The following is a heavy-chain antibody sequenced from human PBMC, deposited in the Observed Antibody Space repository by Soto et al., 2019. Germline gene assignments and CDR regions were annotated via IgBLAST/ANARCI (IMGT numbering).Heavy chain of an antibody. CDR3: ATLFWGSGSD. CDR2: ISPSSTI. CDR1: GFSFSSYS. J-gene: IGHJ4*01. V-gene: IGHV3-48*01. D-gene: IGHD3-16*01. Sequence: PGGSLRLSCAASGFSFSSYSMNWVRQAPGKGLEWISYISPSSTIYYADSVKGRFTISRDNARNSLYLQMNSLRADDTAVYYCATLFWGSGSDWGHGTLVTVSS.